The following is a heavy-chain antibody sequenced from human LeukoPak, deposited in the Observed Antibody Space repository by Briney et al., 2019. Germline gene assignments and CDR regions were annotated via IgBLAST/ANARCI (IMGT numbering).Heavy chain of an antibody. CDR1: GFTFSSYA. V-gene: IGHV3-23*01. CDR3: ASCQFLTGYYTFDY. CDR2: ISGSGGST. D-gene: IGHD3-9*01. J-gene: IGHJ4*02. Sequence: PGGSLRLSCAASGFTFSSYAMSWVRQAPGKGLEWVSAISGSGGSTYYADSVKGRFTISRDNSKNTLYLQMNSLRAEDTAVYYCASCQFLTGYYTFDYWGQGTLVTVSS.